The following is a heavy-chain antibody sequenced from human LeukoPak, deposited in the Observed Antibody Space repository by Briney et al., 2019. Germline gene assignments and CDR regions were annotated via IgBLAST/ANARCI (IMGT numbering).Heavy chain of an antibody. CDR2: ICHTGSTM. CDR3: AIPPLSGTGSSRPLAEMDV. D-gene: IGHD3-10*01. CDR1: GFRFSSYS. V-gene: IGHV3-48*04. J-gene: IGHJ6*02. Sequence: PGRSLRLSCAASGFRFSSYSMNWVRQAPGKGLEWVSYICHTGSTMSYADSVKGRFTISRDNARNSLHLQMNSLRAEDTAVYYCAIPPLSGTGSSRPLAEMDVWGQGTTVTVSS.